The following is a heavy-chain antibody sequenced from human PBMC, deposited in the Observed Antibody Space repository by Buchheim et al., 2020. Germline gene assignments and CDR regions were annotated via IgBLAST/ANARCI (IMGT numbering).Heavy chain of an antibody. Sequence: QVQLVESGGGVVQPGRSLRLSCAASGFTFSSYGMHWVRQAPGKGLEWVAVIWYDGSNKYYADSVKGRFTISRDNSKNTLYLQMNSLRAEDTAVYYCARSPQRSGYDWVYYYYGMDVWGQGTT. CDR3: ARSPQRSGYDWVYYYYGMDV. J-gene: IGHJ6*02. CDR2: IWYDGSNK. V-gene: IGHV3-33*01. CDR1: GFTFSSYG. D-gene: IGHD5-12*01.